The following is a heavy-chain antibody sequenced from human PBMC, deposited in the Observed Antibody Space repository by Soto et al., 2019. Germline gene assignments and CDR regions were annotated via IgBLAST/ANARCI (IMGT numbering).Heavy chain of an antibody. Sequence: QITLEESGPTLVKPTQTLPLTCAFSGFSLTTRDVGVGWIRQPPGKALEWLALIYWDDDERYSPSLKSRLTITNDTSKNQVVRTITNMDPVDTAPYYGVRASGRGNSACFDYWGQGTLVTVSS. CDR2: IYWDDDE. CDR1: GFSLTTRDVG. CDR3: VRASGRGNSACFDY. D-gene: IGHD2-21*02. V-gene: IGHV2-5*02. J-gene: IGHJ4*02.